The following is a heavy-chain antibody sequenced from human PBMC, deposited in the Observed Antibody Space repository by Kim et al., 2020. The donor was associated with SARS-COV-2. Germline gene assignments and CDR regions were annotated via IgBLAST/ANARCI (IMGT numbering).Heavy chain of an antibody. CDR2: ISAYNGNT. V-gene: IGHV1-18*04. CDR1: GYTFTSYG. D-gene: IGHD2-15*01. J-gene: IGHJ5*02. Sequence: ASVKVSCKASGYTFTSYGISWVRQAPGQGLEWMGWISAYNGNTNYAQKLQGRVTMTTDTSTSTAYMELRSLRSDDTAVYYCAGTNYCSGGSCYSGPTWFDPWGQGTLVTVSS. CDR3: AGTNYCSGGSCYSGPTWFDP.